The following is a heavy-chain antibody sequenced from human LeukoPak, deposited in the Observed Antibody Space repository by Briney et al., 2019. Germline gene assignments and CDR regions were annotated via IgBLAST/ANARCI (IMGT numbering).Heavy chain of an antibody. CDR1: GGSISGTYY. V-gene: IGHV4-59*08. CDR3: ARRWVYDKRAFDA. D-gene: IGHD3-16*01. Sequence: SETLSLTCTVSGGSISGTYYWSWIRQPPGKGLEWIGYIYYTGTTDSNPSLKSRVTISLDTSKNQFSLNLSSLTAADTAVYYCARRWVYDKRAFDAWGQGTMVTVSS. J-gene: IGHJ3*01. CDR2: IYYTGTT.